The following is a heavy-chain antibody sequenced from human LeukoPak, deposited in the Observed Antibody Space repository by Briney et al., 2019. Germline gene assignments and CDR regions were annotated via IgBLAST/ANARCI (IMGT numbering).Heavy chain of an antibody. V-gene: IGHV4-61*02. J-gene: IGHJ6*02. D-gene: IGHD2-2*01. CDR2: IDTSGRT. Sequence: KTSQTLSLTCTVSGGSISSGSKHWSWIPQPAGKGLEWIGRIDTSGRTNDNPSLKSRVTISVDTSKNQFSLKLSSVTAADTAVYYCAGLLLSGEYYYYYGMDVWGQGTTVTVSS. CDR1: GGSISSGSKH. CDR3: AGLLLSGEYYYYYGMDV.